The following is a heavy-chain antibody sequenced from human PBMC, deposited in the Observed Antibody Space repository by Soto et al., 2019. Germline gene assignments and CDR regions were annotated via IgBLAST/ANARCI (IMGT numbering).Heavy chain of an antibody. D-gene: IGHD3-22*01. J-gene: IGHJ4*02. V-gene: IGHV4-39*01. Sequence: QLQLQESGPGLVKPSETLSLTCTVSGGSISSSSYYWGWIRQPPGKGLEWIGSIYYSGSTYYNPSLKSRVTISVDTSKNQFSLKLSSVTAADTAVYYCARRGYYDSSGGGDYFDYWGQGTLVTVSS. CDR3: ARRGYYDSSGGGDYFDY. CDR2: IYYSGST. CDR1: GGSISSSSYY.